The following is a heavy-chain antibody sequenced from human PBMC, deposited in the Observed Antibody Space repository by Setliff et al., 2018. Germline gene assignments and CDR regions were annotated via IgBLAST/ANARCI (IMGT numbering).Heavy chain of an antibody. CDR1: GYSISSGYI. CDR3: ARDLGHGGDSDY. J-gene: IGHJ4*02. Sequence: PSETLSLTCTVSGYSISSGYIWGWIRQPPGKGLEWVGNLGHTGSINYNPSLKSRLTISRDTSKNQVSLKLNSVTATDTAVYYCARDLGHGGDSDYWGQGIQVTVSS. CDR2: LGHTGSI. D-gene: IGHD2-21*02. V-gene: IGHV4-38-2*02.